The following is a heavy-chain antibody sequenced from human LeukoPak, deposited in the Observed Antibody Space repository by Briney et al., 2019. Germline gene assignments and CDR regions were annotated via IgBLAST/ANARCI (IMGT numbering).Heavy chain of an antibody. CDR3: AREALPYYYDSSGHGAFDI. D-gene: IGHD3-22*01. CDR1: GGSISSYY. J-gene: IGHJ3*02. CDR2: IYYSGST. Sequence: SETLSLTCTVSGGSISSYYWSWIRQPPGKGLEWIGYIYYSGSTNYNPSLKSRVTISVDTSKNQFSLKLSSVTAADTAVYYCAREALPYYYDSSGHGAFDIWGQGTMVTVSS. V-gene: IGHV4-59*01.